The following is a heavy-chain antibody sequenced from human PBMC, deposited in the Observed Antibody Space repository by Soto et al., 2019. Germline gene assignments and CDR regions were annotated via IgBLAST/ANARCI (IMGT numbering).Heavy chain of an antibody. CDR1: GFTFTSSA. CDR2: IVVGSGNT. J-gene: IGHJ6*02. CDR3: AADLCSSTSCQNYYYGMDV. Sequence: SVKVSCKASGFTFTSSALQWVRQARGQRLEWIGWIVVGSGNTNYAQKFQERVTITRDMSTSTAYMELSSLRSEDTAVYYCAADLCSSTSCQNYYYGMDVWGQGTTVTVSS. V-gene: IGHV1-58*01. D-gene: IGHD2-2*01.